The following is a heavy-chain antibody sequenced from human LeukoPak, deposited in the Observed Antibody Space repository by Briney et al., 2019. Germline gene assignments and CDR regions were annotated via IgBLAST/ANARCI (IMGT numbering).Heavy chain of an antibody. Sequence: ASAKASCTASGYTFTGYYMPWVRQAPGQGPHWMGWLNPNRPSTNYAQKFQGTVTMPRETSISTAYMELSRLRSDDTAVYYCARDIVMVTYWFDTWGHGTLVTVSS. CDR3: ARDIVMVTYWFDT. D-gene: IGHD5-18*01. V-gene: IGHV1-2*02. J-gene: IGHJ5*01. CDR2: LNPNRPST. CDR1: GYTFTGYY.